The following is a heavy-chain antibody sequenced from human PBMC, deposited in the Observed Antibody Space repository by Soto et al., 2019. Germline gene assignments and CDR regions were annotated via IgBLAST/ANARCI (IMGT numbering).Heavy chain of an antibody. CDR3: AKSDSSGWYHHFQH. CDR1: GFTFSSHA. D-gene: IGHD6-19*01. CDR2: ISDSRGTS. J-gene: IGHJ1*01. V-gene: IGHV3-23*01. Sequence: GGSLRLSCAASGFTFSSHAMSWVRQAPGKGLEWVSAISDSRGTSYYADSVKGRFTISRDSSKNTLYLQMNSLRAEDTAVYYCAKSDSSGWYHHFQHWGQGTPVTVSS.